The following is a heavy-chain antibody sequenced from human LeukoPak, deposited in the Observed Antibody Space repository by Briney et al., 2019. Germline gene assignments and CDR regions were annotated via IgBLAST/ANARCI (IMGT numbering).Heavy chain of an antibody. Sequence: ASVKVSCKVSGYTLTELSMHWVRQAPGKGLEWMGGFDPEDGETIYAQKFQGRVTMTEDTSTDKAYMELSSLRSEDTAVYYCATRTRKTAAFDYWGQGTLVTVSS. CDR2: FDPEDGET. CDR3: ATRTRKTAAFDY. J-gene: IGHJ4*02. V-gene: IGHV1-24*01. CDR1: GYTLTELS. D-gene: IGHD1-1*01.